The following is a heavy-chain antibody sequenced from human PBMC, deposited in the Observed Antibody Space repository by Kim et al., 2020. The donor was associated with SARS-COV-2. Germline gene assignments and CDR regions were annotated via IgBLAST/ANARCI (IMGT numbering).Heavy chain of an antibody. CDR3: ARVRGYCSSTSCYYLPYGMDV. CDR1: GYTFTGYY. D-gene: IGHD2-2*01. J-gene: IGHJ6*02. V-gene: IGHV1-2*02. Sequence: ASVKVSCKASGYTFTGYYMHWVRQAPGQGLEWMGWINPNSGGTNYAQKFQGRVTMTRDTSISTAYMELSRLRSDDTAVYYCARVRGYCSSTSCYYLPYGMDVRGQGTKVTVSS. CDR2: INPNSGGT.